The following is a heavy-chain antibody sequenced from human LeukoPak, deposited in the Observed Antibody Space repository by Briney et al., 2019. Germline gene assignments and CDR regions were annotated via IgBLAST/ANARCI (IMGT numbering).Heavy chain of an antibody. D-gene: IGHD5-24*01. J-gene: IGHJ4*02. CDR3: ARDPPPVEMATMGGSY. V-gene: IGHV3-53*01. Sequence: GGSLRLSCAASGFTVSSNYMSWVRQAPGKGLEWVSVIYSGGSTYYADSVKGRFTISRDNSKNTLYLQMDSLRAEDTAVYYCARDPPPVEMATMGGSYWGQGALVTVSS. CDR2: IYSGGST. CDR1: GFTVSSNY.